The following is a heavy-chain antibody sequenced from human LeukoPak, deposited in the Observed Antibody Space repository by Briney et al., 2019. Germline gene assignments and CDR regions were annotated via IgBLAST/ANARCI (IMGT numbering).Heavy chain of an antibody. CDR1: GFSFSNYG. CDR3: ARSNHGGWGYCDY. CDR2: IWYDGSNK. D-gene: IGHD3-16*01. Sequence: PGRSLRLSCAASGFSFSNYGMHWVRQAPGKGLEWVAVIWYDGSNKYYADSVKGRFTISRDNSKNTLYVQMSSLRAEDTAVYYCARSNHGGWGYCDYWGQGSLVTVSS. V-gene: IGHV3-33*01. J-gene: IGHJ4*02.